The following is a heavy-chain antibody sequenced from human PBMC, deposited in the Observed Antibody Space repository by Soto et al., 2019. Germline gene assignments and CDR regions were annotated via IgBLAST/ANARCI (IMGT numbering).Heavy chain of an antibody. CDR2: IYYSGST. CDR3: AREGYGSGTYYYYGMDV. Sequence: SETLSLTCTVSGCSISSYYWSWIRQPPGKGLEWIGNIYYSGSTNYNPSLKSRVTISVDTSKNQFSLKLSSVTAADTAVYYCAREGYGSGTYYYYGMDVWGQGTTVTVSS. J-gene: IGHJ6*02. D-gene: IGHD3-10*01. V-gene: IGHV4-59*01. CDR1: GCSISSYY.